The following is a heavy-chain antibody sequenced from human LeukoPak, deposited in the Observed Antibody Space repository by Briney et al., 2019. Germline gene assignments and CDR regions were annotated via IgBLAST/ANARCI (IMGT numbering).Heavy chain of an antibody. V-gene: IGHV4-59*01. D-gene: IGHD3-22*01. CDR2: IYYSGST. CDR1: GGSISSYY. Sequence: SETLSLTCTVSGGSISSYYWSWIRQPPGKGLEWIGYIYYSGSTNYNPSLKSRVTISVDTSKNQFSLKLSSVTAADTAVYYCARDKGYDTYDYWGRGTLVTVSS. CDR3: ARDKGYDTYDY. J-gene: IGHJ4*02.